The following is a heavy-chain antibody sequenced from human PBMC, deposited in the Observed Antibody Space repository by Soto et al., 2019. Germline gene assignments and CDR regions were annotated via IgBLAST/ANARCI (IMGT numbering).Heavy chain of an antibody. CDR3: AKGFIVVVTVIRPDDAFDV. D-gene: IGHD2-21*02. CDR2: ISGGGGST. J-gene: IGHJ3*01. Sequence: EVQLLESGGGLVQPGGSLRLSCAASGFTFGNYGMNWVRQAPGKGLEWVSGISGGGGSTYYADSVKGRFTVSREPSKSTVFLEMKSLRAEDTAVYYCAKGFIVVVTVIRPDDAFDVWGQVTLVTVSS. V-gene: IGHV3-23*01. CDR1: GFTFGNYG.